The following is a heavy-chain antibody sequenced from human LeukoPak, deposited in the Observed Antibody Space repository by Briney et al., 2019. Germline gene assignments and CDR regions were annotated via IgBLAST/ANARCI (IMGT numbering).Heavy chain of an antibody. V-gene: IGHV5-51*01. CDR3: ASPRYSSGWYTLDY. CDR1: GYTFTNYW. J-gene: IGHJ4*02. D-gene: IGHD6-19*01. CDR2: IYPGDSDT. Sequence: GESLKISCKGSGYTFTNYWIGWVRQMPGKGLEWMGIIYPGDSDTNYSPSFQGQVTISADKSISTAYLQWNSLKASDTAMYYCASPRYSSGWYTLDYWGQGTLVTVSS.